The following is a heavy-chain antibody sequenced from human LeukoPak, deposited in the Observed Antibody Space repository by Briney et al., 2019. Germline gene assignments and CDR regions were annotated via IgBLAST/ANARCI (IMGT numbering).Heavy chain of an antibody. V-gene: IGHV4-59*01. CDR1: GGSISSYY. Sequence: SETLSLTCTVSGGSISSYYWSWIRQPPGKGLEWIGYIYYSGSTNYNPSLKSRVTISVDTSKNQFSLKLSSVTAADTAVYYCARTYGDYFDYWGQGTLVTASS. CDR2: IYYSGST. CDR3: ARTYGDYFDY. D-gene: IGHD4-17*01. J-gene: IGHJ4*02.